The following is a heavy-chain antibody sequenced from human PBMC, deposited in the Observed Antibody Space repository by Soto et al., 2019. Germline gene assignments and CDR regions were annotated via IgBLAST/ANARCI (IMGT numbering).Heavy chain of an antibody. CDR2: IYYSGST. V-gene: IGHV4-59*01. CDR3: ARGRGYYSWYFDL. D-gene: IGHD3-22*01. CDR1: GGSISSYY. Sequence: QVQLQESGPGLVKPSEPLSLTCTVSGGSISSYYWSWIRQPPGKGLEWIGYIYYSGSTNYNPSLKSRVTISVDTSKNQFSLQLSSVTAADTAVYYCARGRGYYSWYFDLWGRGTLVTVSS. J-gene: IGHJ2*01.